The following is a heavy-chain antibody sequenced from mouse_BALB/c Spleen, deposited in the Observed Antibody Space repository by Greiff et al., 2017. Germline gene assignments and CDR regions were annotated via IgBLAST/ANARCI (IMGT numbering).Heavy chain of an antibody. V-gene: IGHV5-17*02. Sequence: EVQRVESGGGLVQPGGSRKLSCAASGFTFSSFGMHWVRQAPEKGLEWVAYISSGSSTIYYADTVKGRFTISRDNPKNTLFLQMTSLRSEDTAMYYCARSSAIYSGYAMDYWGQGTSVTVSS. J-gene: IGHJ4*01. CDR1: GFTFSSFG. CDR3: ARSSAIYSGYAMDY. D-gene: IGHD2-1*01. CDR2: ISSGSSTI.